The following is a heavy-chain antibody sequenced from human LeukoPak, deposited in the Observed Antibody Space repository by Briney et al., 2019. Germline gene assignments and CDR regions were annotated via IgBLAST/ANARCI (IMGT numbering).Heavy chain of an antibody. CDR1: GGTFSSYA. D-gene: IGHD3-10*01. Sequence: SVKVSCKASGGTFSSYAISWVRQAPGQGLEWMGRIIPIFGTANYAQKFQGRVTITTDESTSTAYMELSSLRSEYTAVYYCARSPAYGSGSEFDYWGQGTLVTVSS. J-gene: IGHJ4*02. CDR2: IIPIFGTA. V-gene: IGHV1-69*05. CDR3: ARSPAYGSGSEFDY.